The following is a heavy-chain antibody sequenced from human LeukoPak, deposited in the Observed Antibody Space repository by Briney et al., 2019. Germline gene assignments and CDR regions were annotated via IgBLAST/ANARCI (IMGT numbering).Heavy chain of an antibody. V-gene: IGHV4-30-2*01. CDR1: GGSISSGGYS. J-gene: IGHJ4*02. CDR3: ASGRTVTTVFGD. D-gene: IGHD4-17*01. Sequence: PSETLSLTCTVSGGSISSGGYSWSWIRQPPGKGLEWIGYIYHSGSTYYNPSLKSRVTISVDRSKNQFSLKLSSVTAADTAVYYCASGRTVTTVFGDWGQGTLVTVSS. CDR2: IYHSGST.